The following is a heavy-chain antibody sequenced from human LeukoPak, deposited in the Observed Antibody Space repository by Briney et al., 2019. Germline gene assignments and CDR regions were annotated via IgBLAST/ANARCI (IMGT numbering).Heavy chain of an antibody. Sequence: SETLSLTCTVSGGSTSSGDYYWSWIRQPPGKGLEWIGYIYYSGSTYYNPSLKSRVTISVDTSKNQFSRKLSSVTAADTAVYYCARAYFDWLLYPNWFDPWGQGTLVTVSS. J-gene: IGHJ5*02. CDR3: ARAYFDWLLYPNWFDP. CDR1: GGSTSSGDYY. CDR2: IYYSGST. D-gene: IGHD3-9*01. V-gene: IGHV4-30-4*01.